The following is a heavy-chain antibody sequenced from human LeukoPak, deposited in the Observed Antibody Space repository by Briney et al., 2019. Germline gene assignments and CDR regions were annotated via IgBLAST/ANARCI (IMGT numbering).Heavy chain of an antibody. Sequence: SETLSLTCAVYGGCFSGYYWSWIRQPPGKGLEWIGEINHSGSTNYNPSLKSRVTISVDTSKNQFSLKLSSVTAADTAGYYCALEALGYYDSSGYWLDYWGQGTLVTVSS. J-gene: IGHJ4*02. CDR2: INHSGST. D-gene: IGHD3-22*01. CDR1: GGCFSGYY. CDR3: ALEALGYYDSSGYWLDY. V-gene: IGHV4-34*01.